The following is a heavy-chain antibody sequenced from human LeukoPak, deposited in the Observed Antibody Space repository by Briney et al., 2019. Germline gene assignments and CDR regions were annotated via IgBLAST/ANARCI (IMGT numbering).Heavy chain of an antibody. Sequence: GGSLRLSCAASGFTFSSYEMNWVRQAPGKGLEWVSYISYNGRSIYYADSVKGRFTISRDNAKNSLYLQMNSLRVEDTAVYYCARDGRWINYYDGNSPVWGQGTLVTVSS. V-gene: IGHV3-48*03. CDR3: ARDGRWINYYDGNSPV. CDR2: ISYNGRSI. J-gene: IGHJ4*02. D-gene: IGHD3-22*01. CDR1: GFTFSSYE.